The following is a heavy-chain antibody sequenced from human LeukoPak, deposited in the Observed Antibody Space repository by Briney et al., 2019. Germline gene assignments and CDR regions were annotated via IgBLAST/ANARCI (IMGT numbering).Heavy chain of an antibody. CDR3: ARDPWTNSDYDGFDY. V-gene: IGHV3-21*01. D-gene: IGHD5-12*01. CDR2: ISSSSSYI. J-gene: IGHJ4*02. CDR1: GFTFSSYR. Sequence: GGSLRLSCAASGFTFSSYRMNWVRQAPGRGLEWVSSISSSSSYIYYADSVKGRFTISRDNAKNSQYLQMNSLRAEDTAVYYCARDPWTNSDYDGFDYWGQGTRVAVS.